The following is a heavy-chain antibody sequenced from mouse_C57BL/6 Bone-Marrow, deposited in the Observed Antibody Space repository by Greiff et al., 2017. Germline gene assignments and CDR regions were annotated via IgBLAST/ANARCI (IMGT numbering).Heavy chain of an antibody. D-gene: IGHD2-14*01. V-gene: IGHV1-81*01. Sequence: VQLQQSGAELARPGASVKLSCKASGYTFTSYGISWVKQRTGQGLEWIGEIYPRSGNTYYNEKFKGQATLTADKSSSTAYMELRSLTSEDSAVYFCARRRYGSYWGQGTLVTVSA. CDR2: IYPRSGNT. CDR3: ARRRYGSY. CDR1: GYTFTSYG. J-gene: IGHJ3*01.